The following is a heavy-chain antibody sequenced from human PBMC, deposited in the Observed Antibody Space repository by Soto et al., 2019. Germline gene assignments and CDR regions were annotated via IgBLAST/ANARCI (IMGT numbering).Heavy chain of an antibody. Sequence: SETLSLTCAVSGGSISSGNWWSWVRQPPGKGLEGIGEIYHSGSTNYNPSLKSRVTISVDKSKNQFSLKLSSVTAADTAVYYCARCYGSGSSYYYYYGMDVWGQGTTVTVSS. D-gene: IGHD3-10*01. CDR2: IYHSGST. V-gene: IGHV4-4*02. CDR3: ARCYGSGSSYYYYYGMDV. CDR1: GGSISSGNW. J-gene: IGHJ6*02.